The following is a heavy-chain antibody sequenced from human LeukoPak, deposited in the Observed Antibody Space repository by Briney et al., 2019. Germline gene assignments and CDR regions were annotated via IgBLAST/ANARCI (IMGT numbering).Heavy chain of an antibody. D-gene: IGHD1-26*01. Sequence: SQTLSLTCTVSGGSINSGSYYWSWIRQPAGKGLEWIGRIYTSGSIHYNPSLKSRVTISLDTSKNQFSLKLNSVTRADPGVYFCAGGGGGVGVTTVDIWGQGTMVTVSS. V-gene: IGHV4-61*02. CDR1: GGSINSGSYY. CDR2: IYTSGSI. J-gene: IGHJ3*02. CDR3: AGGGGGVGVTTVDI.